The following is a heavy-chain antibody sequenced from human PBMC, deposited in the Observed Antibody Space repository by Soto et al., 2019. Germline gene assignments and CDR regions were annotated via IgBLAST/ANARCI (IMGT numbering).Heavy chain of an antibody. CDR1: GYTFTSYA. CDR3: ATPRHSSGYYYFDY. J-gene: IGHJ4*02. Sequence: GASVKVSCKASGYTFTSYAMHWVRQAPGQRLEWMGWINAGNGNTKYSQKFQGRVTMTEDTSTDTAYMELSSLRSEDTAVYYCATPRHSSGYYYFDYWGQGTLVTVSS. D-gene: IGHD3-22*01. CDR2: INAGNGNT. V-gene: IGHV1-3*01.